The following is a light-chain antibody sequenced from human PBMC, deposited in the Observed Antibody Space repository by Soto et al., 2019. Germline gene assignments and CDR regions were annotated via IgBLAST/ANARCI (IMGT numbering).Light chain of an antibody. CDR1: QSLNSR. CDR2: AAS. J-gene: IGKJ4*01. CDR3: QGVESSPST. V-gene: IGKV1-5*01. Sequence: DVHLSQSPSTLSAPVGDRIPLTCRAAQSLNSRLAWYQHRPGKAPKLLIYAASTLQSGVASWFSGSGAGTDFTIVISGLQPEDFATYCCQGVESSPSTFGGGTKVDIK.